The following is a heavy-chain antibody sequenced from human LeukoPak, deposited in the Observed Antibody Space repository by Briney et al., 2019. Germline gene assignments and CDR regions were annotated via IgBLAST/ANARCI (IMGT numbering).Heavy chain of an antibody. Sequence: GESLKISCKGSGYSFTSYWIGWVRQMPGKGLEWMGIIYPGDSDTRYSPSFQGQVTISADKSISTAYLQWSSLKASDTAVYYCARPYCFSTNCYTIDPWGQGTLVTVSS. J-gene: IGHJ5*02. CDR2: IYPGDSDT. CDR1: GYSFTSYW. CDR3: ARPYCFSTNCYTIDP. V-gene: IGHV5-51*01. D-gene: IGHD2-2*02.